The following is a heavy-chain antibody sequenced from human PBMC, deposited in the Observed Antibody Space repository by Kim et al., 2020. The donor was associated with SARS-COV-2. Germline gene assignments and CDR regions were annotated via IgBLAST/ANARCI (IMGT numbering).Heavy chain of an antibody. Sequence: SETLSLTCTVSGGSISSSSHYWGWIRQPPGKGLEWIGSIYYSGSTYYNPSLKSRVTISVDTSKNQFSLKLSSVTAADTAVYYCARHDSSSWYVGGGMDVWGQGTTVTVSS. CDR3: ARHDSSSWYVGGGMDV. V-gene: IGHV4-39*01. CDR1: GGSISSSSHY. CDR2: IYYSGST. J-gene: IGHJ6*02. D-gene: IGHD6-13*01.